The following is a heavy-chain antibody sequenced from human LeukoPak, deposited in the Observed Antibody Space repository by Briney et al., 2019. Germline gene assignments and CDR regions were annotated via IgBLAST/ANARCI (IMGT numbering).Heavy chain of an antibody. V-gene: IGHV3-48*03. J-gene: IGHJ6*03. Sequence: PGGSLRFSCAGSGFTFSSAWMTWVRQAPGKGLEWVSYISSSGSTIYYADSVKGRFTISRDNAKNSLSLQMNSLRAEDTAVYYCARSPAGANYYLDVWGKGTTVTISS. CDR1: GFTFSSAW. D-gene: IGHD1-14*01. CDR3: ARSPAGANYYLDV. CDR2: ISSSGSTI.